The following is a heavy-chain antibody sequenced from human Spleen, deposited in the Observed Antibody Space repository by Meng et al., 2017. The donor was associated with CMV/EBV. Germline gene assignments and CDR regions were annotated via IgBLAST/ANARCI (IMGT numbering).Heavy chain of an antibody. Sequence: ASVKVSCKASGYFFIGYYIHWVRQAPGQGLEWMGWINPNSGGTNFAQKFQGRVTMTSDTSTSTVYMELSSLRSDDTAVYYCARAGVHPTDPTANRYYGLDVWGQGTTVTVSS. CDR2: INPNSGGT. CDR1: GYFFIGYY. J-gene: IGHJ6*02. V-gene: IGHV1-2*02. CDR3: ARAGVHPTDPTANRYYGLDV. D-gene: IGHD1-14*01.